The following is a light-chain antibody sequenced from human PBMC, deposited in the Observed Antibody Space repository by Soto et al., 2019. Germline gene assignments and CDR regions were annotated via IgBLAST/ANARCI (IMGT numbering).Light chain of an antibody. J-gene: IGKJ1*01. CDR3: QQYSAYPRT. CDR2: DAS. Sequence: TLTPATLSRYILDTVTITFRASQSISTWLAWYQQKPGKAPKLLIYDASGLESGVPSRFSGSGSGTEFTLTISSLQPDDFATYYCQQYSAYPRTFGKGKKVDI. CDR1: QSISTW. V-gene: IGKV1-5*01.